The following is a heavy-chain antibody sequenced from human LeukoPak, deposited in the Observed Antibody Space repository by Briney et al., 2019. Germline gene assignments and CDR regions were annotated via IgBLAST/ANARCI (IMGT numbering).Heavy chain of an antibody. CDR3: ARWTTTFLDY. V-gene: IGHV1-46*01. J-gene: IGHJ4*02. D-gene: IGHD1-1*01. CDR2: SNPSGDST. Sequence: ASVKVSCKAPGYTFTNYYIHWVRQAPGHGLEWMGISNPSGDSTNYAQKFQGRVTMTRDTSTSTVYMDLSSLRSEDTAVYYCARWTTTFLDYWGQGTLVTVSS. CDR1: GYTFTNYY.